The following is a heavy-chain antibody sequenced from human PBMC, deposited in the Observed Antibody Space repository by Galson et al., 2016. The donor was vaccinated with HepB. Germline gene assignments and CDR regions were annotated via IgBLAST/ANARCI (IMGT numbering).Heavy chain of an antibody. Sequence: SVKVSCKASGYTFTNYFIHWVRQAPGQGLEWMGIFNPRDGTTNYPQKFQGRVTMTGDTSASTAYMLLGSLRSEDTAMYYCTRVNTYGQAVHCGTDCKSWDDFDCWGQGTLVTVSS. CDR2: FNPRDGTT. CDR3: TRVNTYGQAVHCGTDCKSWDDFDC. CDR1: GYTFTNYF. V-gene: IGHV1-46*01. D-gene: IGHD2-21*02. J-gene: IGHJ4*02.